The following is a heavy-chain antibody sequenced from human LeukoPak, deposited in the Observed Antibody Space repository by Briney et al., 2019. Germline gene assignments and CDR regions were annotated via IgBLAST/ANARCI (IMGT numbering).Heavy chain of an antibody. Sequence: PSETLSLTCTVSGGSISNYYWSWIRQPPGKGLEWIGYIYYSGSTNYSPSLKSRVTVSVDTSKNQFSLKLSSVTAADTAVYYCARAQGEEVVVTAADYWGQGTLVTVSS. CDR2: IYYSGST. CDR3: ARAQGEEVVVTAADY. V-gene: IGHV4-59*12. CDR1: GGSISNYY. J-gene: IGHJ4*02. D-gene: IGHD2-21*02.